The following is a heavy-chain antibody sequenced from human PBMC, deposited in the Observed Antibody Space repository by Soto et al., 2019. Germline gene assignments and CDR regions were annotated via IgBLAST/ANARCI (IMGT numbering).Heavy chain of an antibody. CDR3: TTRGGSSASLYYYDSSGYYYDFSYYGMDV. D-gene: IGHD3-22*01. V-gene: IGHV3-15*07. CDR2: IKSKTDGGTT. CDR1: GFTFSNAW. Sequence: PGGSLRLSCAASGFTFSNAWMNWVRQAPGKGLEWVGRIKSKTDGGTTDYAAPVKGRFTISRDDSKNTLYLQMNSLKTEDTAVYYCTTRGGSSASLYYYDSSGYYYDFSYYGMDVWGQGTTVTVS. J-gene: IGHJ6*02.